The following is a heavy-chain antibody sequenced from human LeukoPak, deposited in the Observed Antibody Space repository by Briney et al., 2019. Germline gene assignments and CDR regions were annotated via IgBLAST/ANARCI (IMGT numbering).Heavy chain of an antibody. CDR3: ARDRGQPGSGFDY. J-gene: IGHJ4*02. CDR1: GFTFSSYA. V-gene: IGHV3-30*04. Sequence: PGRSLRLSCAASGFTFSSYAMHWVRQAPGKGLEWVAVISYDGSNKYYADSVKGRFTISRDNSKNTLYLQMNSLRAEDTAVYYCARDRGQPGSGFDYWGQGTLVTVSS. CDR2: ISYDGSNK. D-gene: IGHD6-25*01.